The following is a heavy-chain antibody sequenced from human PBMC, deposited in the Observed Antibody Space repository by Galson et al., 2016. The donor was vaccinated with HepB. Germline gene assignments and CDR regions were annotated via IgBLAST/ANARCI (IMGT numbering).Heavy chain of an antibody. CDR3: ARRFDS. CDR2: IWDDGSNR. CDR1: GFTRRSYG. J-gene: IGHJ4*02. V-gene: IGHV3-33*08. Sequence: SLRLSCAVSGFTRRSYGMHWARQAPGKGLNWVAVIWDDGSNRYYLDSVKGRFTISRDNAKNSLFLQMNSLRDEDTAVYYCARRFDSWGQGTLVTVSS.